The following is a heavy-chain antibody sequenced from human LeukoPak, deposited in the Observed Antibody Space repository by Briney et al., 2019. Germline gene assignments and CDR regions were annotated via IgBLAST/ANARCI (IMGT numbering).Heavy chain of an antibody. V-gene: IGHV3-11*01. D-gene: IGHD6-13*01. CDR3: ARDPSYSSSPNWFDP. Sequence: PGGSLRLSCAASGFTFSDYYMSWIRQAPGKGLEWVSYISSSGSTIYYADSVKGRFTISRDNAKNSLYLQMNSLRAEDTAVYYCARDPSYSSSPNWFDPWGQGTLVTVSS. CDR1: GFTFSDYY. J-gene: IGHJ5*02. CDR2: ISSSGSTI.